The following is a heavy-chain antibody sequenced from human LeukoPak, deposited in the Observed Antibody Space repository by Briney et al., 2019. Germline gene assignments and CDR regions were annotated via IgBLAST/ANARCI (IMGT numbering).Heavy chain of an antibody. D-gene: IGHD2-15*01. CDR3: ARAPDLYCSGGSCYNKFDP. Sequence: GSSVKVSCKASGGTFSSYAISWVRQAPGQGLEWMGGIIPIFGTANYAQKFQGRVTITADESTSTAYMELSSLRSEDTAVYYCARAPDLYCSGGSCYNKFDPWGQGTLVTVSS. J-gene: IGHJ5*02. CDR1: GGTFSSYA. CDR2: IIPIFGTA. V-gene: IGHV1-69*01.